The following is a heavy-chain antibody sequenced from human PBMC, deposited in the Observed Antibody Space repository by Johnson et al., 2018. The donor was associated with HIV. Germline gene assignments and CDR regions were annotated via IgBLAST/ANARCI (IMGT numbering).Heavy chain of an antibody. Sequence: VQLVESGGDLVQPGGSLRLSCAASGFTFSHSAMSWVRQAPRQGLEWVSAISASGGSAYYVDSVKGRVTISRDNSKNTLYLQMNSLRAEDTAVYYCARAGRGLVVIDAFDIWGHGTMVTVSS. D-gene: IGHD3-22*01. CDR3: ARAGRGLVVIDAFDI. V-gene: IGHV3-23*04. J-gene: IGHJ3*02. CDR2: ISASGGSA. CDR1: GFTFSHSA.